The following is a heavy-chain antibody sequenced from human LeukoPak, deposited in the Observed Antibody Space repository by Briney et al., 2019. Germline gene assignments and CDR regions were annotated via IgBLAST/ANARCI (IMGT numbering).Heavy chain of an antibody. CDR1: GYTFTSYD. CDR2: MNPNSGNI. CDR3: ARLTTVTNYDDY. J-gene: IGHJ4*02. D-gene: IGHD4-17*01. V-gene: IGHV1-8*01. Sequence: ASVKVSCKASGYTFTSYDINWVRQATGQGLEWMGWMNPNSGNIGYAQKFQGRVTMTRNTSISTAYMELSSLRSEDTAVYYCARLTTVTNYDDYWGQGTLVTVSS.